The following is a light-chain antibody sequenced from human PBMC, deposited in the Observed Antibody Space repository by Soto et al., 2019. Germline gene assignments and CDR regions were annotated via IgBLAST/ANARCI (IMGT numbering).Light chain of an antibody. CDR1: QSVSSTY. V-gene: IGKV3-20*01. CDR2: DTS. CDR3: QQYGNSPRT. Sequence: EIVLTQSPGTLSLSPGERGTLSCRASQSVSSTYLAWYQQKPGQPPRLLIYDTSSRATGIPDRFSGSGSGTDFTLTISRLEPEDFAVYYCQQYGNSPRTFVQGTKVEIK. J-gene: IGKJ1*01.